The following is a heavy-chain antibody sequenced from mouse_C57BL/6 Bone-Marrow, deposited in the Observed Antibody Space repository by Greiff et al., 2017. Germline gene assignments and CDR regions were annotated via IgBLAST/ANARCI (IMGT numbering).Heavy chain of an antibody. V-gene: IGHV1-50*01. CDR1: GYTFTSYW. CDR2: IDPSDGYT. CDR3: AREGDYDGYAMDY. Sequence: VQLQQPGAELVKPGASVKLSCKASGYTFTSYWMQWVKQRPGQGLEWIGEIDPSDGYTNYNQKFKGKATLTVDTSSSTADMQVSSLTSEDAAVYDSAREGDYDGYAMDYWGQGTSVTVSS. J-gene: IGHJ4*01. D-gene: IGHD2-4*01.